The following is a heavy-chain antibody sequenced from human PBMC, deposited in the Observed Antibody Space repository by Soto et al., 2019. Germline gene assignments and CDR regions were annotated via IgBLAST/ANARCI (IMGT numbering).Heavy chain of an antibody. D-gene: IGHD3-3*01. V-gene: IGHV3-23*01. CDR1: GFAFRSYA. Sequence: GGSLRLSCAASGFAFRSYAMSWVRQAPGKGLEWVSVISGSGSSTFYADSVKGRFTISRDNSKNTLYLQMNSLRAEDTAVYYCAKGTYDFWSGYYLDYWGQGTLVTVSS. CDR3: AKGTYDFWSGYYLDY. CDR2: ISGSGSST. J-gene: IGHJ4*02.